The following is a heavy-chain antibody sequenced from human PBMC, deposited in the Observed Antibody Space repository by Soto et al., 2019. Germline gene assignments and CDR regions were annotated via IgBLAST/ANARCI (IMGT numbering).Heavy chain of an antibody. J-gene: IGHJ6*02. V-gene: IGHV3-74*01. Sequence: EVQLVESGGDLVQPGGSLRLSCVVSGFSFSSTWMHWVRQAPGKGLVWVSRIKSDGRSTTYADSVKGRFTISRDNAKNTLYLQMNSLTAEDTAVYYCVRDRYYNMDVWGQGTTVTVSS. CDR3: VRDRYYNMDV. CDR1: GFSFSSTW. CDR2: IKSDGRST.